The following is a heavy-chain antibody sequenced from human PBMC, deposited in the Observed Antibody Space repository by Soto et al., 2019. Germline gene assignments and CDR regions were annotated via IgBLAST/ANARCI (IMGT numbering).Heavy chain of an antibody. CDR1: GFSFNTAS. V-gene: IGHV3-15*05. J-gene: IGHJ4*02. CDR2: IKTNAADGTA. D-gene: IGHD3-3*02. Sequence: EVQLVESGGGLVQPGGSLRLSCVASGFSFNTASMSWVRQAPGKGLEWLGRIKTNAADGTAVYAAPVQGRFTISRDDSRNTLYLEMNSLKLEDTAVYYCTTYAGFSRVWGQGILVTVSS. CDR3: TTYAGFSRV.